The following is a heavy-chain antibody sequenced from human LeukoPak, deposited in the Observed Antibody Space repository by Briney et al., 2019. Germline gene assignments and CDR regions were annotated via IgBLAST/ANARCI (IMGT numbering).Heavy chain of an antibody. V-gene: IGHV3-23*01. CDR1: GFTFSSYA. D-gene: IGHD2-2*01. J-gene: IGHJ4*02. CDR2: ISGSGGST. CDR3: AKDFSSTSCSYFDY. Sequence: GGSLRLSCAASGFTFSSYAMSWVRQAPGKGLEWVSAISGSGGSTYYADSVRGRFTISRDNSKNTLYLQMNSLRAEDTAVYYCAKDFSSTSCSYFDYWGQGTLVTVSS.